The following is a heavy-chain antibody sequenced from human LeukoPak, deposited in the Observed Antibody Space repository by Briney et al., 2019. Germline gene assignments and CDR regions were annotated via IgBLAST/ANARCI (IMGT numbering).Heavy chain of an antibody. CDR2: ISAYNGNT. CDR1: GYTFISYG. J-gene: IGHJ6*02. CDR3: ARVWGNVVVTYYGMDV. V-gene: IGHV1-18*01. D-gene: IGHD2-15*01. Sequence: ASVKVSCKASGYTFISYGLTWVRQAPGQGLEWMGWISAYNGNTNYAQKFQGRVTMTTDTSTSTAYMELRSLRSDDTAVYYCARVWGNVVVTYYGMDVWGQGTTVTVS.